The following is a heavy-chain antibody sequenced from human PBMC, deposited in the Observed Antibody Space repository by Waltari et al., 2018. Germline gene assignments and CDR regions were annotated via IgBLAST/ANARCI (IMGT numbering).Heavy chain of an antibody. J-gene: IGHJ3*02. Sequence: QVQLVQSGAEVKKPGASVKVSCKASGYTFTGYYMHWVRQAPGQGLGWMGRINPNSVGKNYAQKLQGRVSMTRDTCISTAYMELSRLRSDDTAVYYCARSVGANTTAFDIWGQGTMVTVSS. CDR2: INPNSVGK. CDR1: GYTFTGYY. V-gene: IGHV1-2*06. CDR3: ARSVGANTTAFDI. D-gene: IGHD1-26*01.